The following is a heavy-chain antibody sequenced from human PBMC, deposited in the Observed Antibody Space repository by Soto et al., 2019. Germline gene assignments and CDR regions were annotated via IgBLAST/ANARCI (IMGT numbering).Heavy chain of an antibody. Sequence: VGSRRLSGAASGFTFSNAWMSWVRHAPGKGLEWVGRIKSKTDGGTTDYAAPVKGRFTISRDNSKNTLYLQMNSLRAEDTAVYYCARDDPYYFDYWGQGTLVTVSS. CDR1: GFTFSNAW. V-gene: IGHV3-15*01. CDR3: ARDDPYYFDY. J-gene: IGHJ4*02. CDR2: IKSKTDGGTT.